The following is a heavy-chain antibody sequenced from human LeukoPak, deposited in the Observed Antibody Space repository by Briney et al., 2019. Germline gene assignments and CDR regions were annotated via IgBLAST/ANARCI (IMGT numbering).Heavy chain of an antibody. Sequence: ASVKVSCKVSGYTLTELSMHWVRQAPGKGLEWMGGFGPEDGETIYAQKFQGRVTMTEDTSTDTAYMELSSLRSEDTAVYYCATAFTPGKPKDYWGQGTLVTVSS. V-gene: IGHV1-24*01. CDR1: GYTLTELS. CDR2: FGPEDGET. CDR3: ATAFTPGKPKDY. D-gene: IGHD1-14*01. J-gene: IGHJ4*02.